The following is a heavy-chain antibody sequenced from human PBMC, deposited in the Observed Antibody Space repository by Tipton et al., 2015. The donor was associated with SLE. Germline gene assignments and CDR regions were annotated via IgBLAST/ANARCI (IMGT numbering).Heavy chain of an antibody. J-gene: IGHJ3*02. CDR2: IYYSGST. D-gene: IGHD6-13*01. V-gene: IGHV4-61*10. CDR3: ARGSNYAFDI. Sequence: TLSLTCTVSGGSISSGYYYWSWIRQPAGKGLEWIGYIYYSGSTNYNPSLKSRVTISVDTSKNQFSLKLSSVTAADTAVYYCARGSNYAFDIWGQGTMVTVSS. CDR1: GGSISSGYYY.